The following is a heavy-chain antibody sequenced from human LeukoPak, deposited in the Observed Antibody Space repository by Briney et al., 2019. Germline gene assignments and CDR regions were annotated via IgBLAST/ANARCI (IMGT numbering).Heavy chain of an antibody. Sequence: ASVKVSCKASGYTFTSYDINWVRQATGQGLEWMGWMNPNSGNTGYAQKFQGRVTITRNTSISTAYMELSSLRSEDTAVYYCARGPTYCTNGVCYYPWTTWGYYYMDVWGKGTTVTVSS. CDR1: GYTFTSYD. V-gene: IGHV1-8*03. D-gene: IGHD2-8*01. CDR3: ARGPTYCTNGVCYYPWTTWGYYYMDV. J-gene: IGHJ6*03. CDR2: MNPNSGNT.